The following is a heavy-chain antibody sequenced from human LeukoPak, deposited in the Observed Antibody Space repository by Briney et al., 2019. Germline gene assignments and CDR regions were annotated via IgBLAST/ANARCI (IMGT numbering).Heavy chain of an antibody. J-gene: IGHJ4*02. D-gene: IGHD3-16*01. CDR2: ISYSGST. CDR1: GGSISTYY. V-gene: IGHV4-59*08. Sequence: PSETLSLTCTVSGGSISTYYWSWIRQPPGKGLEWIGYISYSGSTNYNPSLKSRVTISVDTSKNQFSLKLSSVPAADTAVYYCARFGSDTYGYKYYFDYWGQGTLLTVSS. CDR3: ARFGSDTYGYKYYFDY.